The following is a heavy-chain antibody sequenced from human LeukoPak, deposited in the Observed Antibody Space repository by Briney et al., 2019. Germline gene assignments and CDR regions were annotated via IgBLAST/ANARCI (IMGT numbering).Heavy chain of an antibody. J-gene: IGHJ3*02. V-gene: IGHV3-74*01. CDR1: GLTFSSYW. Sequence: GGSLRLSCAASGLTFSSYWMHWVRQAPGKGLVWVSRINSDGSSTSYADSVKGRFTISRDNAKNTLYLQMNSLRGADTAVYDCARVAQRLADAFDIWGQGTMVTVSS. D-gene: IGHD6-19*01. CDR2: INSDGSST. CDR3: ARVAQRLADAFDI.